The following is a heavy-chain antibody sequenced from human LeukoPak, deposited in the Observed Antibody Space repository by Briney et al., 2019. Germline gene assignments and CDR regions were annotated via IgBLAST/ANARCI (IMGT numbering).Heavy chain of an antibody. D-gene: IGHD5-12*01. Sequence: GRSLRLSCAASGFTFSSYGMHWVRQAPGKGLEWVAIISYDGSNKYNADSVKGRFTISRDNSKNTLYLQMNSLRAEDTAVYYCAKVSTVGTIRGGIDYWGQGTLVTVSS. CDR1: GFTFSSYG. CDR3: AKVSTVGTIRGGIDY. CDR2: ISYDGSNK. J-gene: IGHJ4*02. V-gene: IGHV3-30*18.